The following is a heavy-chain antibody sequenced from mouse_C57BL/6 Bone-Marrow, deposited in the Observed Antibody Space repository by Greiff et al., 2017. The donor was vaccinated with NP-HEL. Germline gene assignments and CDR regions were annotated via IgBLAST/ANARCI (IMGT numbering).Heavy chain of an antibody. J-gene: IGHJ3*01. D-gene: IGHD1-1*01. Sequence: EVKVVESGGGLVKPGGSLKLSCAASGFTFSSYAMSWVRQTPEKRLEWVATISDGGSYTYYPDNVKGRFTISRDNAKNNLYLQMSHLKSEDTAMYYCARDGDYYGSRGFAYWGQGTLVTVSA. V-gene: IGHV5-4*01. CDR2: ISDGGSYT. CDR3: ARDGDYYGSRGFAY. CDR1: GFTFSSYA.